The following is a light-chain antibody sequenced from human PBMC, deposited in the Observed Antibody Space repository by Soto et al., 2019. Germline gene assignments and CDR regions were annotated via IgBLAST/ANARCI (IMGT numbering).Light chain of an antibody. Sequence: EIVMTQSPATLSVSPGERATLSCRASQSVSSNLAWYQQKPGQAPRLLIYCASTRATGIPARFSGSGSGTEFTLTISSLQSEDFAVYYYQQYNNWPQTFGQGTKVEIK. CDR3: QQYNNWPQT. J-gene: IGKJ1*01. V-gene: IGKV3-15*01. CDR1: QSVSSN. CDR2: CAS.